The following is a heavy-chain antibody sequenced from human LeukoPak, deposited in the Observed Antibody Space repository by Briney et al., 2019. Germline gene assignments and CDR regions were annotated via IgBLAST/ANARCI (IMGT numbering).Heavy chain of an antibody. J-gene: IGHJ5*02. V-gene: IGHV3-23*01. Sequence: GGTLRLSCATSGFIFSHHGMNWVRQAPGKGLEWVSGIRADAVTTYYADSVKGRFIISRENAKNSLFLQMNNLRAEDTAVYYCARIRPPGGFDPWGQGTLVTVSS. CDR3: ARIRPPGGFDP. CDR1: GFIFSHHG. D-gene: IGHD7-27*01. CDR2: IRADAVTT.